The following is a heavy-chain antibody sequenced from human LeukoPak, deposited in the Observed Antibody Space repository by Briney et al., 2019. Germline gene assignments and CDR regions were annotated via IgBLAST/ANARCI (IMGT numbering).Heavy chain of an antibody. CDR1: GGSISSYY. CDR2: IYYSGST. D-gene: IGHD6-19*01. V-gene: IGHV4-59*01. J-gene: IGHJ4*02. Sequence: SSETLSLTCTVSGGSISSYYWSWIRQPPGKGLEWIGYIYYSGSTNYNPSLKSRVTISVDTSKNQFSLKLSSVTAADTAVYYCATGSGWYWAYDYWGQGTLVTVSS. CDR3: ATGSGWYWAYDY.